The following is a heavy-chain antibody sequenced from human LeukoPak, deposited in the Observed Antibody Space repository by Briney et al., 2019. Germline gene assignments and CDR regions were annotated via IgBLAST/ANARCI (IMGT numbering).Heavy chain of an antibody. D-gene: IGHD3-10*01. J-gene: IGHJ4*02. CDR3: AKTTMVQGALDY. Sequence: ASVKVSCKASGYTFTSYGISWVRQAPGQGLEWMGWISAYNGNTNYAQKLQGRVTMTTDTSTSTAYMELRSLRSDDTAVYYCAKTTMVQGALDYWGQGTLVTVSS. CDR1: GYTFTSYG. CDR2: ISAYNGNT. V-gene: IGHV1-18*01.